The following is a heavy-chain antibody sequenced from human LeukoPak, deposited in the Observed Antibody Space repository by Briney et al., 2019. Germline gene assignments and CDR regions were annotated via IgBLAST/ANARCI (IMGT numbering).Heavy chain of an antibody. CDR1: GGSISSSSYY. Sequence: SETLPLTCTVSGGSISSSSYYWGWIRQPPGKGLEWIGSIYYSGSTYYNPSLKSRVTISVDTSKNQFSLKLSSVTAADTAVYYCARVVGWVALPRSGPYYCSYWGQGTLVTVSS. V-gene: IGHV4-39*07. D-gene: IGHD3-10*01. CDR3: ARVVGWVALPRSGPYYCSY. CDR2: IYYSGST. J-gene: IGHJ4*02.